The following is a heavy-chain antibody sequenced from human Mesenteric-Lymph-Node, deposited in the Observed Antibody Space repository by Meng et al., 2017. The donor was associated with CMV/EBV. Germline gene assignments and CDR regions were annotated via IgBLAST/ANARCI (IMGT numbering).Heavy chain of an antibody. CDR2: ISSNGGST. V-gene: IGHV3-64*02. Sequence: GESLKISWAASGFTFSSYAMHWVRQAPGKGLEYGSAISSNGGSTYYADSVKGRFTISRDNSKNTLYLQMGSLRAEDMAVYYCARGETYYDCWSGYYYYYYGMDVWGQGTTVTVSS. D-gene: IGHD3-3*01. CDR3: ARGETYYDCWSGYYYYYYGMDV. J-gene: IGHJ6*02. CDR1: GFTFSSYA.